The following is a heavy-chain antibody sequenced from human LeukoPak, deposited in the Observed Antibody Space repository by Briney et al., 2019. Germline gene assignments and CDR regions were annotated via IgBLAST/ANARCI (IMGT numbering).Heavy chain of an antibody. CDR2: IYYSGST. CDR1: GGSISSGGYS. D-gene: IGHD3-22*01. CDR3: ARASGASSGYYYFNAFDI. V-gene: IGHV4-31*03. J-gene: IGHJ3*02. Sequence: PSETLSLTCTVSGGSISSGGYSWSWIRQHPGKGLEWIGYIYYSGSTYYNPSLKSRVTISVDTSKNQFSLKLSSVTAADTAVYYCARASGASSGYYYFNAFDIWGQGTMVTVSS.